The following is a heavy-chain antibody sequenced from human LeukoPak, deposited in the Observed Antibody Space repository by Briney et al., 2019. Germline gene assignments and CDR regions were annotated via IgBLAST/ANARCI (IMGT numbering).Heavy chain of an antibody. CDR2: ISSDGGNR. Sequence: QTGGSLRLSCAASGFTSSSYAMHWVRRAPGKALEWVATISSDGGNRYYSDSVKGRFTISRDNSKNTLYLQMNSLRPEDTAVFHCARGRAVTGSTVIDYWGQGTLVTVSS. D-gene: IGHD6-19*01. CDR1: GFTSSSYA. J-gene: IGHJ4*02. CDR3: ARGRAVTGSTVIDY. V-gene: IGHV3-30-3*01.